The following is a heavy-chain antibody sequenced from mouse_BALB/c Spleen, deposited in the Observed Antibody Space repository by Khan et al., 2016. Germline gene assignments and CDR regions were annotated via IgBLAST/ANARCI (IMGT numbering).Heavy chain of an antibody. Sequence: VELVESGAELVRPGSSVKISCRASGYAFSGYWLNWVKQRPGQGLEWIGQIYPGHGDTTYNGNFRGRVTLTADTSSSTAYMQFSSLTSEGSAVYFCARWGLGWDGYYDVWGAGTTVTVSS. J-gene: IGHJ1*01. V-gene: IGHV1-80*01. D-gene: IGHD4-1*01. CDR1: GYAFSGYW. CDR3: ARWGLGWDGYYDV. CDR2: IYPGHGDT.